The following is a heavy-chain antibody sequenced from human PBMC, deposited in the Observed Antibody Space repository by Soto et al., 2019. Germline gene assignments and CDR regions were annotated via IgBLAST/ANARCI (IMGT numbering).Heavy chain of an antibody. CDR1: GGSISSYY. Sequence: QVQLQESGPGLVKPSETLSLTCTVSGGSISSYYWSWIRQPAGKGLEWIGRIYTSGSTNYNPTLKSRVTMSVDTSKNQFSLKLSSVTAADTAVYYCARDDSAGILRAYNWFDPWGQGTLVTVSS. CDR3: ARDDSAGILRAYNWFDP. CDR2: IYTSGST. D-gene: IGHD2-21*01. J-gene: IGHJ5*02. V-gene: IGHV4-4*07.